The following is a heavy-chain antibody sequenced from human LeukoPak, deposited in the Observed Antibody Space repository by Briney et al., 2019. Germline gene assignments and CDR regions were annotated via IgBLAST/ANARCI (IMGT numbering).Heavy chain of an antibody. V-gene: IGHV1-69*13. CDR3: ARCYDLWSGYYRWLDP. CDR2: IIPIFGTA. Sequence: SVKVSCKASGGTFSSYAISWVRQAPGQGLEWMGGIIPIFGTANYAQKFQGRVTITADESTSTAYMELSSLRSEDTAVYYCARCYDLWSGYYRWLDPWGQGTLVTVSS. CDR1: GGTFSSYA. J-gene: IGHJ5*02. D-gene: IGHD3-3*01.